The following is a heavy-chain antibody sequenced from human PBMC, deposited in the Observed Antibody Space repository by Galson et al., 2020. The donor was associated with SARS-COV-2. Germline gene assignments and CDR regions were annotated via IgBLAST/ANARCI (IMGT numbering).Heavy chain of an antibody. CDR2: ISSSSSYI. CDR3: ATIAAAGTLYYYYGMDV. CDR1: GFTFSSSR. Sequence: GGSLRLSCAASGFTFSSSRMNWVRQAPGKGLEWVSSISSSSSYIYYADSVKGRFTISRDNAKNSLYLQMNSLRAEDTAVYYCATIAAAGTLYYYYGMDVWGQGTTVTVSS. D-gene: IGHD6-13*01. V-gene: IGHV3-21*01. J-gene: IGHJ6*02.